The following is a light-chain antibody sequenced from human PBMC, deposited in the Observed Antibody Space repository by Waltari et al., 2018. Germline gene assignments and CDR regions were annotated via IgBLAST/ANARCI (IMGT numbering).Light chain of an antibody. J-gene: IGKJ1*01. CDR3: QQYTNWPRT. Sequence: EIVMTQSPATLSLSPGERATLSCRASQSVGSALAWYQQQPGQAPRLLIYCASARSTGIPARFSGSWSGTEFTLTISSLQSEDFAVYYCQQYTNWPRTFGQGTKVEVK. CDR1: QSVGSA. V-gene: IGKV3-15*01. CDR2: CAS.